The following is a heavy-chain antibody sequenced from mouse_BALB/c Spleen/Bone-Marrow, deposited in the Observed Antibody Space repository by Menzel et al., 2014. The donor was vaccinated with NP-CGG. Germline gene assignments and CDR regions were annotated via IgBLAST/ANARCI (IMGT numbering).Heavy chain of an antibody. V-gene: IGHV5-17*02. CDR1: GFTFSSFG. Sequence: EVKLVESGGGLVQPGGSRKLSCAASGFTFSSFGMHWVRQAPEKGLEWVAYISSGSSTIYYADTVKGRFTISRDNPKNTLFLQITSLRSEDTAMYYCARSYYGSSYYFDYWGQGTTLTVSS. CDR3: ARSYYGSSYYFDY. CDR2: ISSGSSTI. D-gene: IGHD1-1*01. J-gene: IGHJ2*01.